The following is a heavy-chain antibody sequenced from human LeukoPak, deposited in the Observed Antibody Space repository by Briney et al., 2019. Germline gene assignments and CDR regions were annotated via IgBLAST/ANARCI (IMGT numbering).Heavy chain of an antibody. D-gene: IGHD2-2*01. V-gene: IGHV3-69-1*01. CDR1: GFTFRNYW. CDR3: ARDRFEVVPAAPIDP. J-gene: IGHJ5*02. CDR2: ISSSSYI. Sequence: PGGSLRLSCTASGFTFRNYWMHWVRQAPGKGLEWVSSISSSSYIYYADSVKGRFTISRDNAKNSLYLQMNSLRAEDTAVYYCARDRFEVVPAAPIDPWGQGTLVTVSS.